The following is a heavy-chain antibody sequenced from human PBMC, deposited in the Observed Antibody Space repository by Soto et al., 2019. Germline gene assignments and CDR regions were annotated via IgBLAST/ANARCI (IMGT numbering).Heavy chain of an antibody. V-gene: IGHV3-23*01. CDR3: AKKSLGSITLPALYYFDY. CDR2: ISGGGDAT. CDR1: GFTFGKYG. Sequence: EVQLLESGGGLVQPGGSLRLSCAASGFTFGKYGFSWVRQAPGKGLEWVSVISGGGDATYYPDSVKGRFTTSRDNSKNTVYLQMNSLRAEDTAVYYCAKKSLGSITLPALYYFDYWGQGTLVTVSS. J-gene: IGHJ4*02. D-gene: IGHD7-27*01.